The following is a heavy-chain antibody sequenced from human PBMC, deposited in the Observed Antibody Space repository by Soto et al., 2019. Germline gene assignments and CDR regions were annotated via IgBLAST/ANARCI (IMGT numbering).Heavy chain of an antibody. CDR1: GYTFTSYG. CDR3: ARDHGIAVAGTQRPPIDY. J-gene: IGHJ4*02. CDR2: ISAYNGNT. Sequence: GASVKVSCKASGYTFTSYGISWVRQAPGQGLEWMGWISAYNGNTNYAQKLQGRVTMTTDTSTSTAYMELRSLRSDDTAVYYCARDHGIAVAGTQRPPIDYWGQGTLVTVSS. V-gene: IGHV1-18*01. D-gene: IGHD6-19*01.